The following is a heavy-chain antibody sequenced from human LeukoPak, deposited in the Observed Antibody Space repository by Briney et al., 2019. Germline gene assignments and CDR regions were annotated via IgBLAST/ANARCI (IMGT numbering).Heavy chain of an antibody. Sequence: PGGSLRLSCAASGFTFSSYWMHWVRQAPGKGLVWVSSIKSDGSSTSYADSVKGRLTISRDNARNTLYLQVNSLRAEDTAIYYCARARPDGASYFDYWGQGILVTVSS. V-gene: IGHV3-74*01. CDR2: IKSDGSST. CDR3: ARARPDGASYFDY. CDR1: GFTFSSYW. D-gene: IGHD3-10*01. J-gene: IGHJ4*02.